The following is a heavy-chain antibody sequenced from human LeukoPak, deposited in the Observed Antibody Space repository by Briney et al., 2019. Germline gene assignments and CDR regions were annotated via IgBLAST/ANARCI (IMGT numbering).Heavy chain of an antibody. CDR3: ARQYSSGWYPFDS. D-gene: IGHD6-19*01. Sequence: PSETLSLTCTVSGGSISDYFWSWIRQPPGKGLEWIGYIYDSGSTNYSPSLKSRVNISVDTSRNQFSLKLSSVTAADTAVYYCARQYSSGWYPFDSWGQGTLVTVSS. V-gene: IGHV4-59*08. CDR1: GGSISDYF. CDR2: IYDSGST. J-gene: IGHJ4*02.